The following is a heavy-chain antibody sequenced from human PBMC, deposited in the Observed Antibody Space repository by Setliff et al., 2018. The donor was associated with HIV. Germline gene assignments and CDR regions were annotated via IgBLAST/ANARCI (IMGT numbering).Heavy chain of an antibody. J-gene: IGHJ5*02. V-gene: IGHV3-48*04. CDR1: GFTFSDSN. Sequence: GGSLRLSCAASGFTFSDSNMNWVRQPPGKGLEWLSHISNGSPTIYYADSVKGRFTISRDNAKNSLYLQMNSLRVEDTAIYFCARYFSASSSSAIGAWGQGMQVTVSS. CDR2: ISNGSPTI. CDR3: ARYFSASSSSAIGA. D-gene: IGHD2-2*01.